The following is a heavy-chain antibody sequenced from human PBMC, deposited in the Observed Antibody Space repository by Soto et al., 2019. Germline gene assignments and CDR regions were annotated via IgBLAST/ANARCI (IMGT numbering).Heavy chain of an antibody. V-gene: IGHV3-33*01. CDR2: IWYDGSTK. J-gene: IGHJ5*02. CDR1: GFTFSSYG. CDR3: ARPSYDFWSGYYHPFDL. D-gene: IGHD3-3*01. Sequence: QVQLVESGGGVVQPGTSLRLSCAASGFTFSSYGMHWVRQAPGKGLEWVAIIWYDGSTKYFADSVKGRFTISRDNSKNMVHLQMNSLRSDDTAVYYCARPSYDFWSGYYHPFDLWGQGTLVTVSS.